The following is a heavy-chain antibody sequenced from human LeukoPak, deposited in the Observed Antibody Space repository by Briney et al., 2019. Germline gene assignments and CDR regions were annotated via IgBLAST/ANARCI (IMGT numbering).Heavy chain of an antibody. D-gene: IGHD3-3*01. V-gene: IGHV3-30-3*01. CDR2: TSYNGSNK. J-gene: IGHJ3*02. Sequence: GGSLRLSCAASGLTFSSYAFNWVRQAPGKGLEWVALTSYNGSNKYYADSVKGRFTISRDNSKNTLHLQMNRLRAEDTAVYNCAKDLRFLGAWAFDIWGQGTMVTVSS. CDR3: AKDLRFLGAWAFDI. CDR1: GLTFSSYA.